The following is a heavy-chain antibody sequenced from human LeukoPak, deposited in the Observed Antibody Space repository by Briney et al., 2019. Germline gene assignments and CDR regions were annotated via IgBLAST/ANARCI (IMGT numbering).Heavy chain of an antibody. V-gene: IGHV6-1*01. CDR2: TYYRSKWYN. Sequence: ASQTLSLTCAISGDSVSSNSAAWNWIRQSPSRGLEWLGRTYYRSKWYNDYAVSVKSRITINPDTSKNQFSLQLNSVTPEDTAVYYCARGSYGGSGYLGYYYGMDVWGQGTTVTVSS. CDR1: GDSVSSNSAA. J-gene: IGHJ6*02. CDR3: ARGSYGGSGYLGYYYGMDV. D-gene: IGHD5-12*01.